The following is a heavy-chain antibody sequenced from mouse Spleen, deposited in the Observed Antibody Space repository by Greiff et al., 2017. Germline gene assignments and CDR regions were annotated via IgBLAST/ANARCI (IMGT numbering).Heavy chain of an antibody. J-gene: IGHJ1*01. Sequence: VQLQESGPGLVAPSQSLSITCTVSGFSLTGYGVNWVRQPPGKGLEWLGMIWGDGSTDYNSALKSRLSISKDNSKSQVFLKMNSLQTDDTARYYCARRGLRLPYWYFDVWGAGTTVTVSS. CDR1: GFSLTGYG. D-gene: IGHD1-2*01. CDR2: IWGDGST. V-gene: IGHV2-6-7*01. CDR3: ARRGLRLPYWYFDV.